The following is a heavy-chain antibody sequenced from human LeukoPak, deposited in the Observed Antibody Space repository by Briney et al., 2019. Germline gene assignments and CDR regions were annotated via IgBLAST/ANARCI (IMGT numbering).Heavy chain of an antibody. CDR1: GFTFSDHY. Sequence: PGGSLRLSRAASGFTFSDHYMDWVRQAPGKGLEWVGRIRNKASTYTTQYAASVKGRFTISRDDSKNTLYLQMNSLKTEDTAVYYCTTRNTYYDFWSGYYSDWFDPWGQGTLVTVSS. CDR2: IRNKASTYTT. D-gene: IGHD3-3*01. V-gene: IGHV3-72*01. CDR3: TTRNTYYDFWSGYYSDWFDP. J-gene: IGHJ5*02.